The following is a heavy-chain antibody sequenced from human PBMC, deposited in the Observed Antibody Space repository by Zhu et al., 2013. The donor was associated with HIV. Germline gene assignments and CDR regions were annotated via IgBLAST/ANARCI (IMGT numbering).Heavy chain of an antibody. Sequence: QVQLVQSGAEVKKPGASVRVSCKVSGYTLTELSMHWVRQAPGKGLEWMGGFDPEDGETIYAQKFQGRVTMTEDTSTDTAYMELSSLRSEDTAVYYCATVAYCGGDCYGSAHFDIWGQGTMVTVSS. CDR3: ATVAYCGGDCYGSAHFDI. J-gene: IGHJ3*02. CDR1: GYTLTELS. D-gene: IGHD2-21*02. V-gene: IGHV1-24*01. CDR2: FDPEDGET.